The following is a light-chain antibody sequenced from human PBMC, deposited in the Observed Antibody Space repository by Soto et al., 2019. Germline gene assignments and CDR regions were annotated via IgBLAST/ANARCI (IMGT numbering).Light chain of an antibody. CDR1: QGIRND. Sequence: IEMPQSTNSLSASVGDRVTITCRASQGIRNDLGWYQQKPGKAPKLLIYAASSLQSGVPSRFSGSGSGTDFTLTISSLQPEDFATYYCLQDYIYPFGPGTKVDIK. CDR2: AAS. CDR3: LQDYIYP. J-gene: IGKJ3*01. V-gene: IGKV1-6*01.